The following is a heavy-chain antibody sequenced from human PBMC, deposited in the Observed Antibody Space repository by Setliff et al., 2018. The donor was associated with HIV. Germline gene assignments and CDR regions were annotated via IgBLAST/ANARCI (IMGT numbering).Heavy chain of an antibody. CDR3: IIAYSSGWLAPMGFDS. CDR1: AGSIRSSTYY. CDR2: IYYSGST. V-gene: IGHV4-39*01. Sequence: KASETLSLTCTVSAGSIRSSTYYWAWIRQPPGKGLEWIGTIYYSGSTYYNPSLKSRATISVGTSKNQFSPKLSSVTAADTAVYYCIIAYSSGWLAPMGFDSWGQGTLVTVSS. J-gene: IGHJ4*02. D-gene: IGHD6-19*01.